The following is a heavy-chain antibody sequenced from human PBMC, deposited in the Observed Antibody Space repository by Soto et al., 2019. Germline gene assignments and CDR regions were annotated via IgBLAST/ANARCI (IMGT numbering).Heavy chain of an antibody. CDR3: ARLVVAGTRSVY. D-gene: IGHD6-19*01. J-gene: IGHJ4*02. CDR2: VYYGGNT. Sequence: QLQLQGSGPGLVKPSETLSLTCTVSGGSISSTSYYWGWIRQPAGKRLEWIGSVYYGGNTYYNPSLKSRVTISIDTSKNQFSLRLNSVTAADTALYYCARLVVAGTRSVYWGQGILVTVSS. CDR1: GGSISSTSYY. V-gene: IGHV4-39*01.